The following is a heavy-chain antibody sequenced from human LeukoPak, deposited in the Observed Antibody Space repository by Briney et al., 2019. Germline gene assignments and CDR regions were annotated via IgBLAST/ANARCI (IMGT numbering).Heavy chain of an antibody. D-gene: IGHD2-15*01. CDR3: AKAVMVAATHFDY. J-gene: IGHJ4*02. Sequence: GGSLRLSCAASGFTFDDYAMHWVRQAPGKGLGWVSGISWNSGSIGYADSVKGRFTISRDNAKNSLYLQMNSLRAEDTALYYCAKAVMVAATHFDYWGQGTLVTVSS. V-gene: IGHV3-9*01. CDR1: GFTFDDYA. CDR2: ISWNSGSI.